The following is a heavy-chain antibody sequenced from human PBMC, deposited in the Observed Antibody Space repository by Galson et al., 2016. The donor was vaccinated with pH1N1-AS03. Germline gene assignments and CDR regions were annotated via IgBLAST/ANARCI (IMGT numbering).Heavy chain of an antibody. D-gene: IGHD2-15*01. J-gene: IGHJ5*02. V-gene: IGHV1-18*04. CDR2: ISPQNGNT. CDR1: GYTFSNFG. CDR3: ARAAPFDP. Sequence: SVKVSCKASGYTFSNFGMSWVRQAPGQGFEWMGWISPQNGNTQYAQRLEGRVTMTTDTSTSTAYMELWSLTYDDTAVYYCARAAPFDPWGQGTLVIVSS.